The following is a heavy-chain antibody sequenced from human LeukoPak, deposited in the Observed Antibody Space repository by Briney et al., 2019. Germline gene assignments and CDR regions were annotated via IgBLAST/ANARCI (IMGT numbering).Heavy chain of an antibody. CDR2: IYHSGST. V-gene: IGHV4-38-2*02. J-gene: IGHJ4*02. D-gene: IGHD6-13*01. Sequence: SGTLSLTCTVSGYSISSGYYWGWIRQPPGKGLEWIGSIYHSGSTYYNPSLKSRVTISVDTSKNQFSLKLSSVTAADTAVYYCAREREAAASQYFDYWGRGTLVTVSS. CDR3: AREREAAASQYFDY. CDR1: GYSISSGYY.